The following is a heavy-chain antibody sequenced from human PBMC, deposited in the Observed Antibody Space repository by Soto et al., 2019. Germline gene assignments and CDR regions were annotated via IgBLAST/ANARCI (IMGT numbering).Heavy chain of an antibody. CDR1: GGTFSSYA. CDR3: ACIFSGGYSYGFYYYGMDV. D-gene: IGHD5-18*01. J-gene: IGHJ6*02. Sequence: GASVKVSCKASGGTFSSYAISWVRQAPGQGLEWMGGIIPIFGTANYAQKFQGRVTITADESTSTAYMELSSLRSEDTAVYYCACIFSGGYSYGFYYYGMDVWGQGTTVTVSS. CDR2: IIPIFGTA. V-gene: IGHV1-69*13.